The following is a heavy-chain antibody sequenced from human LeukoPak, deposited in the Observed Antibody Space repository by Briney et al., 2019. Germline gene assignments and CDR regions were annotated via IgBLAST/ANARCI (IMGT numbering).Heavy chain of an antibody. D-gene: IGHD6-19*01. Sequence: EASVKVSCKASGCTFTSYDINWVRQATGQGLEWMGWMNPNSGNTGYAQKFQGRVTMTRNTSISTAYMELSSLRSEDTAVYYCARVEDSLYSSGWYSIGYWGQGTLVTVSS. V-gene: IGHV1-8*01. J-gene: IGHJ4*02. CDR2: MNPNSGNT. CDR1: GCTFTSYD. CDR3: ARVEDSLYSSGWYSIGY.